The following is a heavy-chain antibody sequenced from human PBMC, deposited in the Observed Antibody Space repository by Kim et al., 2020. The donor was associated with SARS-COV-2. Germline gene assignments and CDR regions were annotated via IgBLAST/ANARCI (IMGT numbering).Heavy chain of an antibody. D-gene: IGHD1-7*01. CDR3: AREKAGTWYFEF. Sequence: ASVKVSCKATGYSFMSYYLHWVRQAPGQGLQWMGRIDPRGGGTHYSQKFQARVSMTRDTATDTVYMELSNLRSEDTAVYYCAREKAGTWYFEFWGQGTPV. CDR2: IDPRGGGT. V-gene: IGHV1-46*01. J-gene: IGHJ4*02. CDR1: GYSFMSYY.